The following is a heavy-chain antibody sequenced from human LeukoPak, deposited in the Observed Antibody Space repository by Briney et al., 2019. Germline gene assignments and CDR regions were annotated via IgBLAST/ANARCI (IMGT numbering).Heavy chain of an antibody. D-gene: IGHD5-12*01. Sequence: PSETLSLTCTVSGGSISSYYWSWIRQPPGKGLEWIGYIYYSGSTNYNPSLKSRVTISVDTSKNQFSLKLSSVTAADTAVYYCARVFRGYDSDWFDPWGQGALVTVSS. CDR2: IYYSGST. CDR1: GGSISSYY. CDR3: ARVFRGYDSDWFDP. J-gene: IGHJ5*02. V-gene: IGHV4-59*01.